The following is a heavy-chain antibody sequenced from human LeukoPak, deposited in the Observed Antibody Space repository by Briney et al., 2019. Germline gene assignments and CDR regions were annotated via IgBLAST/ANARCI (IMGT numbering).Heavy chain of an antibody. V-gene: IGHV1-2*02. Sequence: ASVEVSCKASGYTFTGYYMHWVRQAPGQGLEWMGWINPNSGGANYAQKFQGRVTMTRDTSISTAYMELSSLRSDDTAVYYCARVGYISSRIQDGYWGQGTLVTVSS. CDR3: ARVGYISSRIQDGY. CDR1: GYTFTGYY. CDR2: INPNSGGA. J-gene: IGHJ4*02. D-gene: IGHD6-13*01.